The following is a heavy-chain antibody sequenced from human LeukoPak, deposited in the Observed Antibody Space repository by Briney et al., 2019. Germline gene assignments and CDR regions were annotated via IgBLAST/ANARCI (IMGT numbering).Heavy chain of an antibody. Sequence: SVKVSCKASGGTFSSYAISWVRQAPGQGLEWMGRIIPIFGPANYAQKFQGRVTITPDESTSTAYMELSSLRSEDTAVYYCVLEGNWNYIARLGITGFDPWGQGTLVTVSS. V-gene: IGHV1-69*15. CDR3: VLEGNWNYIARLGITGFDP. CDR2: IIPIFGPA. CDR1: GGTFSSYA. J-gene: IGHJ5*02. D-gene: IGHD1-7*01.